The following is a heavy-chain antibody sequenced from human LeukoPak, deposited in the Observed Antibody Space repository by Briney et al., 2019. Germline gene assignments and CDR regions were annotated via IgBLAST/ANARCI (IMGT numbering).Heavy chain of an antibody. J-gene: IGHJ4*02. Sequence: GGSLRLSCAVSGLTFNNYAMSWVRQAPGKGLEWVSGISGRGASKYYADSVKGRFTISRDNSKNTLYLQMNSLRAEDTAVYYCARYRGGYCGGDCAYWLGYFDYWGQGTLVTVSS. CDR1: GLTFNNYA. CDR3: ARYRGGYCGGDCAYWLGYFDY. CDR2: ISGRGASK. D-gene: IGHD2-21*02. V-gene: IGHV3-23*01.